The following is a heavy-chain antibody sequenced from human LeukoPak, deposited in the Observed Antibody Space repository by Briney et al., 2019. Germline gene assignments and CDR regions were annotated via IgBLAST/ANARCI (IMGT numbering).Heavy chain of an antibody. CDR3: ARGDSSGWGLDY. CDR2: ISSSGSTI. Sequence: GGSLRLSCAASGFTFSSYEMNWVRQAPGKGLEWVSYISSSGSTIYYADSVKGRFTISRDNAKNSLYLQMNSLRAEDTAVYYCARGDSSGWGLDYWGLGALVTVSS. CDR1: GFTFSSYE. J-gene: IGHJ4*02. D-gene: IGHD6-19*01. V-gene: IGHV3-48*03.